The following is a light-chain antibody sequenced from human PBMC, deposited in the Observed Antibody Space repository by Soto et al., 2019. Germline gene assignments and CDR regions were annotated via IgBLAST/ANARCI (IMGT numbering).Light chain of an antibody. J-gene: IGLJ3*02. CDR1: SSDVGGYNY. CDR3: CSYAGSYTLV. Sequence: QSALTQPRSVSGSPGQSVTISCTGTSSDVGGYNYVSWYQQHPGKAPKLMIYDVSKRPSGVPDHFSGSKSGNTASLTISGLQPEDEADYYCCSYAGSYTLVFGGGTKLTVL. V-gene: IGLV2-11*01. CDR2: DVS.